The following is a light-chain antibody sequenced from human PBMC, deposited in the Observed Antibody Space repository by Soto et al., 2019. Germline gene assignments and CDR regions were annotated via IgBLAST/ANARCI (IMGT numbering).Light chain of an antibody. CDR1: SFNVGGNT. J-gene: IGLJ1*01. Sequence: QSVLTQPPSASGTPGQRVTISCSGSSFNVGGNTVNWYQQVTGTAPKFLINSNNQRPSGVPDRFSGSKSGTSASLAISGLQSEDEADYYCATWDDSYTFGVFGTGTKVTVL. CDR2: SNN. V-gene: IGLV1-44*01. CDR3: ATWDDSYTFGV.